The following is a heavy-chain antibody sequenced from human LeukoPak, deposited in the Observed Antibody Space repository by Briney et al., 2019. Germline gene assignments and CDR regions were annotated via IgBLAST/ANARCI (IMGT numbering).Heavy chain of an antibody. J-gene: IGHJ5*02. V-gene: IGHV1-69*01. CDR3: ARGSTATTGEAWFDP. CDR2: IIPIFGTA. Sequence: SVKVSCKASGGTFSSYAISWVRQAPGQGLEWMGGIIPIFGTANYAQKFQGRVTITADESASTAYMEPSSLRSEDTAVYYCARGSTATTGEAWFDPWGQGTLVTVSS. D-gene: IGHD4-17*01. CDR1: GGTFSSYA.